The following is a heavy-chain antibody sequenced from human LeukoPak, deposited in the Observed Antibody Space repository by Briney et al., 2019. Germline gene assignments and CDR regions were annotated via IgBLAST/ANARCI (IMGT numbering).Heavy chain of an antibody. J-gene: IGHJ3*01. CDR2: INGNGGRT. V-gene: IGHV3-23*01. CDR3: GRDPNGDYIGAFDF. CDR1: GFTFSNYA. D-gene: IGHD4-17*01. Sequence: GGSLRLSCAASGFTFSNYAFVWVRQAPGKGLEWVSGINGNGGRTIHADSVKGRFTISRDNSRNTLYLQMSSLRADDTAIYYCGRDPNGDYIGAFDFWGQGTMVSVSS.